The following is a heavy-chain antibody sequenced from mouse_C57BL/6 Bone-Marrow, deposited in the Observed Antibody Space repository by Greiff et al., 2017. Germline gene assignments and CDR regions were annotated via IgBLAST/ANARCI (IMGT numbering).Heavy chain of an antibody. CDR1: GYTFTSYW. CDR3: ARRRIYYDNDDAMDY. D-gene: IGHD2-4*01. Sequence: QVQLKQPGAELVKPGASVKLSCKASGYTFTSYWMHWVKQRPGQGLEWIGMIHPNSGSTNYNEKFKSKATLSVDKSSSTAYMQLSSLTSEDSAVYYSARRRIYYDNDDAMDYWGQGTSVTVSS. V-gene: IGHV1-64*01. J-gene: IGHJ4*01. CDR2: IHPNSGST.